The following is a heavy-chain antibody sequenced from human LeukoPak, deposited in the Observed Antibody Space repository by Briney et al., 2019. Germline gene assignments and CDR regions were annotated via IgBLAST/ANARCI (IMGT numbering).Heavy chain of an antibody. V-gene: IGHV1-3*01. D-gene: IGHD4-11*01. CDR2: INAGIGNT. CDR3: ARDRRGRYSNSGFDY. Sequence: ASVKVSCKASGYTFSTYAMHWVRQAPGQRLEWMGWINAGIGNTKYSQKFQGRVTITRDTSASTAYMELSSLRSEDTAVYYCARDRRGRYSNSGFDYWGQETLVTVSS. J-gene: IGHJ4*02. CDR1: GYTFSTYA.